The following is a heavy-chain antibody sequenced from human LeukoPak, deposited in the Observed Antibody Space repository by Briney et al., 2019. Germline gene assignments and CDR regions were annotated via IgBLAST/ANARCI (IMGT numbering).Heavy chain of an antibody. CDR2: ISYDGSNK. D-gene: IGHD2-21*01. V-gene: IGHV3-30-3*01. J-gene: IGHJ4*02. CDR3: ATEIVEAGLLDC. CDR1: GFTFSSYA. Sequence: PGGSLRLSCAASGFTFSSYAMHWVRQAPGKGLEWVAVISYDGSNKYYADSVKGRFTISRDNSKNTLYLQMNSLRAEDTAVYYCATEIVEAGLLDCWGQGTLVTVSS.